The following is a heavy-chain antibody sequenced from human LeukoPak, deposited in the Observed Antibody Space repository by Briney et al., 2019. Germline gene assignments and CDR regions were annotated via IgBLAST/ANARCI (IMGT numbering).Heavy chain of an antibody. CDR3: ARGGYCSSTSCSGGWFDP. J-gene: IGHJ5*02. CDR1: GGTFSSYA. V-gene: IGHV1-69*05. D-gene: IGHD2-2*01. CDR2: IIPIFGTA. Sequence: ASVKVSCKASGGTFSSYAISWVRQAPGQGLEWMGRIIPIFGTANYAQKFQGRVTMTRDTSTSTVYMELSSLRSEDTAVYYCARGGYCSSTSCSGGWFDPWGQGTLVTVSS.